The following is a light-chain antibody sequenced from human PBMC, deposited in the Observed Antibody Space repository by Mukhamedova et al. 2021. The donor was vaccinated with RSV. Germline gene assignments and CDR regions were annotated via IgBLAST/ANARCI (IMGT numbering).Light chain of an antibody. CDR2: YDS. Sequence: RITCGGNNIGSKSVHWYQQKPGQAPVLVIYYDSDRPSGIPERFSGSNSGNTATLTISRVEAGDEADYYCQVWDSSSDHVVFGGGT. J-gene: IGLJ2*01. V-gene: IGLV3-21*04. CDR1: NIGSKS. CDR3: QVWDSSSDHVV.